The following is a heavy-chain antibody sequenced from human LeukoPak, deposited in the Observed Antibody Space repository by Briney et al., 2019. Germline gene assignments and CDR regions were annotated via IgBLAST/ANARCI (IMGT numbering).Heavy chain of an antibody. V-gene: IGHV4-59*01. CDR1: GCSIRSFH. D-gene: IGHD1-26*01. Sequence: ETLSPTLRGPGCSIRSFHWRWIRQPPGKGVGWVGYIYYRGSPNHNPSLNCRVTISVDTSKNQFCLKLSSVAAADTAVYYCARGEGGIREFDYWGQGTLVTVSS. CDR2: IYYRGSP. J-gene: IGHJ4*02. CDR3: ARGEGGIREFDY.